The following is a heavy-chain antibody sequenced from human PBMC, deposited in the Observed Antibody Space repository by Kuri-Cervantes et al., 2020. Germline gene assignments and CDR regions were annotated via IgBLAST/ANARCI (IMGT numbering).Heavy chain of an antibody. CDR3: ARDRGRDGYNLYYYCGMDV. Sequence: ASVKVSCKASGYTFTIYGVSWVRQAPGQGLEWMGWISPYNGNTNYAQKLQGRVAMTTDTSTSTAYMELRSLRSDDTAVYYCARDRGRDGYNLYYYCGMDVWGQGTTVTVSS. V-gene: IGHV1-18*01. CDR1: GYTFTIYG. J-gene: IGHJ6*02. CDR2: ISPYNGNT. D-gene: IGHD5-24*01.